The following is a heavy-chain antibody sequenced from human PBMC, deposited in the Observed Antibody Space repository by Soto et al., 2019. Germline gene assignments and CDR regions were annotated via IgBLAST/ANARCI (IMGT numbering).Heavy chain of an antibody. D-gene: IGHD6-13*01. V-gene: IGHV1-2*04. CDR1: GYTFTAYY. CDR2: INPDTGGT. Sequence: QVQLVQSGAEVKKSGASVKVSCKASGYTFTAYYIHWVRQAPGQGLEWMGWINPDTGGTDYSQKFQGWVNMTRDTSITTAYMELSSLKSADSAIYFCARAVARDGSSWYRGALDTWGQGTLVTVSS. CDR3: ARAVARDGSSWYRGALDT. J-gene: IGHJ5*02.